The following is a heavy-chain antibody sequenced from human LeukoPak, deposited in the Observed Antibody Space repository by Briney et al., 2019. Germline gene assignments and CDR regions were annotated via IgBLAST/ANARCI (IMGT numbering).Heavy chain of an antibody. J-gene: IGHJ4*02. Sequence: GGSLRLSCAASGFTVSSNYMSWVRQAPGKGLEWVSVIYSGGSTYYADSVKGRFTISRDNSKNTLSLQMNNLRAEDTAVYYCAKDGDYYDSDGYSSYFDYWGQGTLVTVSS. V-gene: IGHV3-66*01. D-gene: IGHD3-22*01. CDR1: GFTVSSNY. CDR3: AKDGDYYDSDGYSSYFDY. CDR2: IYSGGST.